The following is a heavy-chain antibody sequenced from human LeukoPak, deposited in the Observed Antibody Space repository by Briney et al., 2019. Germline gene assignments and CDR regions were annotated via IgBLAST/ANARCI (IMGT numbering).Heavy chain of an antibody. CDR1: GGSIRSYY. V-gene: IGHV4-59*08. J-gene: IGHJ6*02. D-gene: IGHD5-12*01. Sequence: SETLSLTCTVSGGSIRSYYWTWIRQPPGRGLEWIGYVYDSGSTNYNPSLMSRVTISVDTSKNQFSLKLSSVTAADTAVYYCARRVATRSPYYYGMDVWGQGTTVTVSS. CDR3: ARRVATRSPYYYGMDV. CDR2: VYDSGST.